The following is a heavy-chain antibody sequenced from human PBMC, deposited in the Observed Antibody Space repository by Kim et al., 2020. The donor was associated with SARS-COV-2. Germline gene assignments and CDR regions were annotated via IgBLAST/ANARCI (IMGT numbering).Heavy chain of an antibody. J-gene: IGHJ2*01. V-gene: IGHV4-61*02. D-gene: IGHD3-22*01. CDR2: IYTSGST. Sequence: SETLSLTCTVSGGSISSGSYYWSWIRQPAGKGLEWIGRIYTSGSTNYNPSLKSRVTISVDTSKNQFSLKLSSVTAADTAVYYCARGPITMIVATDWYFDLWGRGTLVTVSS. CDR1: GGSISSGSYY. CDR3: ARGPITMIVATDWYFDL.